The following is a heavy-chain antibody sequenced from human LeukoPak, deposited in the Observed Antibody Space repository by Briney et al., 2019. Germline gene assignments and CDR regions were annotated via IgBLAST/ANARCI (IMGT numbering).Heavy chain of an antibody. CDR3: ARSTYYDFWSGLLYDY. V-gene: IGHV3-53*01. CDR1: GFTVSSNY. CDR2: IYSGGST. Sequence: GGSLRLSCAASGFTVSSNYMSWVRQAPGKGLEWVSVIYSGGSTYYADSVKGRFTISRDNSKNTLYLQMNSLRAEDTAVYYCARSTYYDFWSGLLYDYWGQGTLVTVSS. J-gene: IGHJ4*02. D-gene: IGHD3-3*01.